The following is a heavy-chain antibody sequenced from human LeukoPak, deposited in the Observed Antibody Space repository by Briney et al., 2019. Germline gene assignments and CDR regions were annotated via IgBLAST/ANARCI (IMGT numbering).Heavy chain of an antibody. D-gene: IGHD4-11*01. Sequence: ASVKVSCKASGGTFSSYAISWVRQAPGQGLEWMGRIIPILGIANYAQKFQGRVMITADKSTSTAYMELSSLRSEDTAVYYCARGMTTDPFDYWGQGTLVTVSS. CDR2: IIPILGIA. CDR1: GGTFSSYA. V-gene: IGHV1-69*04. J-gene: IGHJ4*02. CDR3: ARGMTTDPFDY.